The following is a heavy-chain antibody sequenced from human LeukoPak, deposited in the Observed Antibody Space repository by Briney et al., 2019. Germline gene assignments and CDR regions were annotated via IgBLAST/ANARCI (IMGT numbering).Heavy chain of an antibody. CDR2: IYYSGST. CDR3: ARTTEGGYTYGYFYYYYMDV. J-gene: IGHJ6*03. D-gene: IGHD5-18*01. Sequence: SETLSLTCTVSGGSISSSSYYWGWIRQPPGKGLEWIGRIYYSGSTYYNPALKSRVTISVDTSKNQFSLKLTSVTAADTAVYYCARTTEGGYTYGYFYYYYMDVWGKGTTVTISS. CDR1: GGSISSSSYY. V-gene: IGHV4-39*07.